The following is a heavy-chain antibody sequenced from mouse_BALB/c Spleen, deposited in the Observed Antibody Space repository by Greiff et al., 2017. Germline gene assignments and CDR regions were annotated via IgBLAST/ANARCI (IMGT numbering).Heavy chain of an antibody. CDR3: ARHPYGKGYYAMDY. V-gene: IGHV5-12-1*01. CDR2: ISSGGGST. CDR1: GFAFSSYD. D-gene: IGHD2-1*01. Sequence: DVKLVESGGGLVKPGGSLKLSCAASGFAFSSYDMSWVRQTPEKRLEWVAYISSGGGSTYYPDTVKGRFTISRDNAKNTLYLQMSSLKSEDTAMYYCARHPYGKGYYAMDYWGQGTSVTVSA. J-gene: IGHJ4*01.